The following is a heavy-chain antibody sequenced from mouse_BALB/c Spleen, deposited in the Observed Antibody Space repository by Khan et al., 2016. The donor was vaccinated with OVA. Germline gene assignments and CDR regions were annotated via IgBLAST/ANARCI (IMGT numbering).Heavy chain of an antibody. J-gene: IGHJ1*01. CDR3: ASGGYWYFDV. D-gene: IGHD1-1*02. CDR2: INTYTGEP. CDR1: GYTFTNYG. V-gene: IGHV9-3-1*01. Sequence: QIQLVQSGPELKKPGETVKISCKASGYTFTNYGMNWVKQAPGKGLKWMSWINTYTGEPTYADDFKGRFVFSLETSASTAYLQINNLKNEDTATYFCASGGYWYFDVWGAGTTVTVSS.